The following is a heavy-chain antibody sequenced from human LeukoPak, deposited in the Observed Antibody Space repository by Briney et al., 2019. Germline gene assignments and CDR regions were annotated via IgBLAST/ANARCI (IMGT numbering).Heavy chain of an antibody. V-gene: IGHV3-7*03. CDR1: GFTFSNYW. Sequence: SGGSLRLSCAASGFTFSNYWMSWVRQAPGKGLEWVANIKQDGSEKYYVDSVKGRLTISRDNAKNSLYLQMNSLRAEDTAVYYCARRRCSSTSCFFDYWGQGTLVTVSS. J-gene: IGHJ4*02. CDR2: IKQDGSEK. D-gene: IGHD2-2*01. CDR3: ARRRCSSTSCFFDY.